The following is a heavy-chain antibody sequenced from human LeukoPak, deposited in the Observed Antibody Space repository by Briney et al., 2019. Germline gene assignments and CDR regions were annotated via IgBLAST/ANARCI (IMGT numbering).Heavy chain of an antibody. CDR2: IYYSGST. CDR3: ARIRLLEWLLIY. Sequence: SETLSLTCTVSGSSISSGDYYWSWIRQPPGTGLEWIGYIYYSGSTYYNPSLKSRVTISVDTSKNQFSLKLSSVTAADTAVYYCARIRLLEWLLIYWGQGTLVTVSS. CDR1: GSSISSGDYY. J-gene: IGHJ4*02. V-gene: IGHV4-30-4*01. D-gene: IGHD3-3*01.